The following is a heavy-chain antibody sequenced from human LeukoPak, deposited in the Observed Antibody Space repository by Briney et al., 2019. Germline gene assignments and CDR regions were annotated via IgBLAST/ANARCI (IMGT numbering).Heavy chain of an antibody. CDR1: GYTFTDYY. CDR2: INPNSGST. V-gene: IGHV1-2*02. CDR3: ARDYVDNFDSYGYIALDQ. D-gene: IGHD3-22*01. J-gene: IGHJ4*02. Sequence: GASVEVSCKASGYTFTDYYIHWVRQAPGQGLEWMGWINPNSGSTSYAQNLQGRVSMTRDTSISTAHMELSRLRSDDTAVYYCARDYVDNFDSYGYIALDQWGQGTLVIVSS.